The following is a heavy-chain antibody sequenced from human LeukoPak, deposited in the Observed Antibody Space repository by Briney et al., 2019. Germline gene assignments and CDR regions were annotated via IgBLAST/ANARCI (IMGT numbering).Heavy chain of an antibody. CDR1: GFTFSSYA. CDR3: AREGYYYDSSGYYQRGLTFDI. V-gene: IGHV3-23*01. Sequence: GGSLRLSCAASGFTFSSYAMSWVRQTPGKGLEWVSGISGSGVYTYYADSVKGRFTISRDNSKNTLYLQMNSLRAEDTAVYYCAREGYYYDSSGYYQRGLTFDIWGQGTMVTVSS. CDR2: ISGSGVYT. D-gene: IGHD3-22*01. J-gene: IGHJ3*02.